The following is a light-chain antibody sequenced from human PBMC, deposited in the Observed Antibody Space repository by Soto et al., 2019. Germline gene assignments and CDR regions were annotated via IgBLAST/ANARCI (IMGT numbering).Light chain of an antibody. J-gene: IGKJ1*01. Sequence: MLMTQSPATLSVSPGERVTLSFRTSHSVNSHVAWYQQKPGQAPRLLLYGASTRATGIPVRFSGSGFGTEFTLTISSLQSEDFVLYYCQQYNNWRTFGQGTKVDIK. CDR2: GAS. CDR3: QQYNNWRT. V-gene: IGKV3-15*01. CDR1: HSVNSH.